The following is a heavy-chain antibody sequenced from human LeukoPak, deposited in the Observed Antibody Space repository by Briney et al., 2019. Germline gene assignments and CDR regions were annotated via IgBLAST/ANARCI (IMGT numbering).Heavy chain of an antibody. Sequence: GGSLRLSCAASGFTVSSYSMNWVRQAPGKGLEWVSYISSSSSTIYYADSVKGRFTISRDNAKNSLYLQMNSLRAEDTAVYYCARVGSLAAAGTPDYWGQGTLVTVSS. CDR2: ISSSSSTI. CDR1: GFTVSSYS. V-gene: IGHV3-48*01. D-gene: IGHD6-13*01. J-gene: IGHJ4*02. CDR3: ARVGSLAAAGTPDY.